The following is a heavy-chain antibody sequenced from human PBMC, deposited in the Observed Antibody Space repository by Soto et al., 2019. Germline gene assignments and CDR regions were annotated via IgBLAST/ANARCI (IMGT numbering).Heavy chain of an antibody. Sequence: ASVKVSCKASGYTFTSYAMHWVRQAPGQRLEWMGWINAGNGNTKYSQKLQGRVTITRDTSASTAYMELSSLRSDDTAVYYCARGRDDYGGNSADYWGQGTRVTVSS. CDR3: ARGRDDYGGNSADY. D-gene: IGHD4-17*01. CDR2: INAGNGNT. J-gene: IGHJ4*02. CDR1: GYTFTSYA. V-gene: IGHV1-3*01.